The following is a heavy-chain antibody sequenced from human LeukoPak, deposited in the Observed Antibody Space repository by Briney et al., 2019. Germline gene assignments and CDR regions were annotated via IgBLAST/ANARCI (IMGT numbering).Heavy chain of an antibody. J-gene: IGHJ4*02. CDR3: ARGSGSYPYYFDY. CDR2: IYYSGST. D-gene: IGHD1-26*01. Sequence: SETLSLTCAVYGGSFSGYYWSWIRQPPGKGLEWIAYIYYSGSTSYNPSLKSRVTISVDTSKNQFSLKLSSVTAADTAVYYCARGSGSYPYYFDYWGQGTLVTVSS. CDR1: GGSFSGYY. V-gene: IGHV4-59*01.